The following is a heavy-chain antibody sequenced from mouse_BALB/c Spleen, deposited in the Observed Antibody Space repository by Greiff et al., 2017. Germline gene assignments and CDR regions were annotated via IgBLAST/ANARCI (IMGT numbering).Heavy chain of an antibody. CDR3: ARAYGSSYDYAMDY. CDR1: GFTFSSYA. CDR2: SSSGGSYT. D-gene: IGHD1-1*01. Sequence: EVKLVESGGGLVKPGGSLKLSCAASGFTFSSYAMSWVRQSPEKRLEWVAESSSGGSYTYYPDTVTGRFTISRDNAKNTLYLEMSSLRSEDTAMYYCARAYGSSYDYAMDYWGQGTSVTVSS. V-gene: IGHV5-9-4*01. J-gene: IGHJ4*01.